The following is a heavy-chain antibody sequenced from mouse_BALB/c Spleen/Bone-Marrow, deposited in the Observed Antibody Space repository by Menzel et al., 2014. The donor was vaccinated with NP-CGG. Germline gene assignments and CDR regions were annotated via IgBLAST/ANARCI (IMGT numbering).Heavy chain of an antibody. CDR3: ARDRGDY. CDR2: ISSGGSNT. J-gene: IGHJ4*01. D-gene: IGHD3-1*01. V-gene: IGHV5-9-4*01. CDR1: GFAFSGYD. Sequence: EVQVVESGGGLVKPGGSLKLSCAASGFAFSGYDMSWVRQTPEKRLEWVAYISSGGSNTYYPDTVTGRFTISRDNAKNTLYLEMSSLRSEDTAMYYCARDRGDYWGQGTSVTVSS.